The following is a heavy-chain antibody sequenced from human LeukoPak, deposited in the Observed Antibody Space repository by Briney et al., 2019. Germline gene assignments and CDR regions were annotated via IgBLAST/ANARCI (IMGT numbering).Heavy chain of an antibody. J-gene: IGHJ4*02. V-gene: IGHV3-23*01. CDR3: AKVGGNYFDSSSPYYFDY. CDR1: GFTFSSYA. D-gene: IGHD3-22*01. Sequence: GGSLRLSCVVSGFTFSSYAINWVRQAPGKGLEWVSAISGSGGSTYYTDSVKGRFTISRDNSKNTLYLQMSSLRAEDTAVYYCAKVGGNYFDSSSPYYFDYWGQGTPVTVSS. CDR2: ISGSGGST.